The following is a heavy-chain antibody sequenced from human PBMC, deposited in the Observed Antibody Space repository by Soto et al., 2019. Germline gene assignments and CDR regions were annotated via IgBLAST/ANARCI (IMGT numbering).Heavy chain of an antibody. Sequence: PSETLSLTCGVYGGSFSAYPWTWLRQSPGKGLEWIGEITHGGSTDYNPALKSRLVMSVDTSKNQFSLRVTSVTAADAAVYFCARARFDSWSHIYYGLDVWGQGTTVTVSS. V-gene: IGHV4-34*01. CDR1: GGSFSAYP. CDR2: ITHGGST. CDR3: ARARFDSWSHIYYGLDV. J-gene: IGHJ6*02. D-gene: IGHD3-3*01.